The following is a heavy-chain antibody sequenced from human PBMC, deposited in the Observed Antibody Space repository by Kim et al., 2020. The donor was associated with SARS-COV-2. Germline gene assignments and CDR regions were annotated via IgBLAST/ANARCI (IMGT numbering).Heavy chain of an antibody. CDR1: GGSISSYY. V-gene: IGHV4-59*01. CDR2: IYYSGST. D-gene: IGHD4-17*01. Sequence: SETLSLTCTVSGGSISSYYWSWIRQPPGKGLEWIGYIYYSGSTNYNPSLKSRVTISVDTSKNQFSLKLSSVTAADTAVYYCARDMGDYGDDYSFAFDIWGQGTMVTVSS. J-gene: IGHJ3*02. CDR3: ARDMGDYGDDYSFAFDI.